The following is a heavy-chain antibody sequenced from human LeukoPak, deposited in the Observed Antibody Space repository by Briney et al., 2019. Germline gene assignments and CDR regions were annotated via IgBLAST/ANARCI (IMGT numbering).Heavy chain of an antibody. V-gene: IGHV3-74*01. Sequence: PGGSLRLSCAASGFRFKSWMKRVLQAPGKGVVWVSHIDTDGRRTNYADSVKGRFTISRDNGKNTLYLQMNSLRVEDTGVHYCVRENYGIDSWGQGTLVIVSS. CDR3: VRENYGIDS. D-gene: IGHD4-17*01. J-gene: IGHJ4*02. CDR2: IDTDGRRT. CDR1: GFRFKSW.